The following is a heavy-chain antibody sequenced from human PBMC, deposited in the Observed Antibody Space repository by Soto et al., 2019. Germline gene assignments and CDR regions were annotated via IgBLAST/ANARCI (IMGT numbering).Heavy chain of an antibody. D-gene: IGHD4-17*01. V-gene: IGHV3-64*01. CDR1: GFTFSSYA. Sequence: EVQLVESGGGLVQPGGSLRLSCAASGFTFSSYAMHWVRQAPGKGLEYVSAISSNGGSTYYANSVKGRFTISRDNSKNTLYLQMGSLRAEDMAVYYCAGARSMTTVTTRWFDPWGQGTLVTVSS. CDR3: AGARSMTTVTTRWFDP. CDR2: ISSNGGST. J-gene: IGHJ5*02.